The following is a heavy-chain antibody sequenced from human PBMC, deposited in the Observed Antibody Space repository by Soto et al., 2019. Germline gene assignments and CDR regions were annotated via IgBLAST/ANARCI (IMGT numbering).Heavy chain of an antibody. Sequence: RRLSCQASGFNFDNYGMHWVRQAPGKGLEWVAVITYDGSFQYYADSVKGRFTISRDNSKNTLSLHLNTLKPEDTAVYHCAKDRVGGTFYTPLAFWGQGTLVTVSS. D-gene: IGHD1-7*01. V-gene: IGHV3-30*18. J-gene: IGHJ4*02. CDR3: AKDRVGGTFYTPLAF. CDR1: GFNFDNYG. CDR2: ITYDGSFQ.